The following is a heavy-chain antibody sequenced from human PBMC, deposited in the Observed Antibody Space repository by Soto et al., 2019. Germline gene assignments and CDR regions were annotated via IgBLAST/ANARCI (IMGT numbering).Heavy chain of an antibody. CDR1: GYTFTSYG. CDR3: ARNLIAEGTEWGENFDY. CDR2: ISAYNGNT. Sequence: QVQLVQSGAEVKKPWASVKVSCKASGYTFTSYGISWVRQAPGQGLEWMGWISAYNGNTNYAQKLQGRVTMTTDTSKSTAYMKLRRLRSDDTAVYYCARNLIAEGTEWGENFDYCGQGTLVTVSS. J-gene: IGHJ4*02. D-gene: IGHD3-3*01. V-gene: IGHV1-18*01.